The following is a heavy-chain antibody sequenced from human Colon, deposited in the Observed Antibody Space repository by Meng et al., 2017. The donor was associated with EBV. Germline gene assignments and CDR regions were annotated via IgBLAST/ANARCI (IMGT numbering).Heavy chain of an antibody. J-gene: IGHJ4*02. D-gene: IGHD1-26*01. Sequence: VQRQPAGPGLGKPSQTLSLTFASSGDSVSSNSAAWNWIRQSLSRGLEWLGRTYYKSKWYNDYAVSVKSRITINPDTSKNQFSLQLNSVTPEDTAVYYCASVAVGISSFDYWGQGTLVTVSS. CDR2: TYYKSKWYN. CDR1: GDSVSSNSAA. V-gene: IGHV6-1*01. CDR3: ASVAVGISSFDY.